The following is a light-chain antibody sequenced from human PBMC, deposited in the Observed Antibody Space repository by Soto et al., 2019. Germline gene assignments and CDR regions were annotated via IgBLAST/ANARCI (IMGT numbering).Light chain of an antibody. CDR2: AAS. V-gene: IGKV1-39*01. CDR1: HDIGTF. Sequence: DIQMTQSPSSMSASVGDSVTLTCRASHDIGTFLNWYQQRPGEAPKLLIFAASNLKSGVPFRFSGSGSGTEFTLTISSPQPEDFATYYCQKNFSSPSITFGQGTRLEIK. CDR3: QKNFSSPSIT. J-gene: IGKJ5*01.